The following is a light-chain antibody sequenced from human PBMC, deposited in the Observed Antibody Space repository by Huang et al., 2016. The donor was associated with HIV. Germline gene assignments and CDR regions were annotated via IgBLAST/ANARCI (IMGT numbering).Light chain of an antibody. CDR1: QSISRY. Sequence: DIVLTQSPATLSLSPGARGTLSCRACQSISRYLAWYQQKPGQAPRLLIYDASNRATGIAARFTGGGSGTDFTLTISSLEPEDFAVYYCQQYNKWPITFGQGTRLDI. V-gene: IGKV3-11*01. J-gene: IGKJ5*01. CDR3: QQYNKWPIT. CDR2: DAS.